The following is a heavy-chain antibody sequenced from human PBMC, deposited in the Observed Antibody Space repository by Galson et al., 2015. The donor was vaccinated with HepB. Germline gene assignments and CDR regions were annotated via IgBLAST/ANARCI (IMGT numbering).Heavy chain of an antibody. CDR1: GFSFNTYS. Sequence: SLRLSCAASGFSFNTYSMNWVRQAPGKGLEWVSAITGWSGSSYYADSVKGRFTISRDNAKNSLSLQMNSLRVEDTAVYYCARDYRPDLGSGSYYPNYFDPWGQGTLVTVSS. CDR2: ITGWSGSS. V-gene: IGHV3-21*01. J-gene: IGHJ5*02. D-gene: IGHD3-10*01. CDR3: ARDYRPDLGSGSYYPNYFDP.